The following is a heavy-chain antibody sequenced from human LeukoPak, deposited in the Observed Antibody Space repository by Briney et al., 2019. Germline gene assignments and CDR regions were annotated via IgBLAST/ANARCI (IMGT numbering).Heavy chain of an antibody. V-gene: IGHV3-7*05. CDR2: IKQDGSEK. J-gene: IGHJ4*02. CDR1: GFTFSSYW. Sequence: PGGSLRLSCAASGFTFSSYWMSWVRQAPGKGLEWVANIKQDGSEKYYVDSVKGRFTISRDNAKNSLYLQMNSLRAEDTAVYYCARGVVFWSGIFDYWGQGTLVTVSS. CDR3: ARGVVFWSGIFDY. D-gene: IGHD3-3*01.